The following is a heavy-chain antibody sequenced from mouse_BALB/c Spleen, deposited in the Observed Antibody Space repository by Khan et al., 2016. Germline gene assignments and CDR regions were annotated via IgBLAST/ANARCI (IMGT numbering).Heavy chain of an antibody. Sequence: QIQLVQSGPELKKPGATVKISCKASGYTFTNSAMNWVKQAPGKGLKWVGWINTYTGEPTYADDFKGRFAFSLETSASTAYLQINNLQNEDMTTYFCARGAMVTTGWYFDVWGAGTTVPVSS. CDR1: GYTFTNSA. V-gene: IGHV9-1*02. D-gene: IGHD2-2*01. CDR3: ARGAMVTTGWYFDV. J-gene: IGHJ1*01. CDR2: INTYTGEP.